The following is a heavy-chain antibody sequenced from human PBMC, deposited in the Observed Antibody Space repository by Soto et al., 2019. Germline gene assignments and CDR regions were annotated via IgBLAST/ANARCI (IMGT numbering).Heavy chain of an antibody. CDR2: FYKNGST. CDR3: ARQWAV. V-gene: IGHV3-53*02. Sequence: EVQLVETGGGLIQPGGSLRLSCAASGLSVSDYHMNWVRQTPGKGLEWVSVFYKNGSTYYVDSVKGRFTISRDTSKNMIYLQMNSLRAEDTAVYYCARQWAVWGQGTLVTVSS. CDR1: GLSVSDYH. J-gene: IGHJ4*02. D-gene: IGHD2-8*01.